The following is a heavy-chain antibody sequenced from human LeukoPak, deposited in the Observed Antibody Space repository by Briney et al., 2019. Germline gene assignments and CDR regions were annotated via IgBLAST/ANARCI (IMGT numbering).Heavy chain of an antibody. J-gene: IGHJ3*02. D-gene: IGHD5-12*01. CDR1: GFTFTSSA. CDR3: AAGTPNIVAHDAFDI. V-gene: IGHV1-58*02. Sequence: GTSVKVSCKASGFTFTSSAMQWVRQARGQRLEWIGWIVVGSGNTNYAQKFQERVTITRDMSTSTAYMELSSLRSEDTAVYYCAAGTPNIVAHDAFDIWGQGTVVTVSS. CDR2: IVVGSGNT.